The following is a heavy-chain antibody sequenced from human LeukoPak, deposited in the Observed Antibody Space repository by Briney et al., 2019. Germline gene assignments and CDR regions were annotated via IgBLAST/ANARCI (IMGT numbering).Heavy chain of an antibody. CDR1: GDTVTSNNCP. D-gene: IGHD3-9*01. Sequence: PSQTLSLTCAISGDTVTSNNCPWNWIRQSPSRGLEWLGRTYYRSTWYNDYAESLISRITISTVPSKNQFSLQLYSVTPEDTAVYYCARDVGTTGWHTFDYWGQGTLVTVSS. CDR2: TYYRSTWYN. CDR3: ARDVGTTGWHTFDY. J-gene: IGHJ4*02. V-gene: IGHV6-1*01.